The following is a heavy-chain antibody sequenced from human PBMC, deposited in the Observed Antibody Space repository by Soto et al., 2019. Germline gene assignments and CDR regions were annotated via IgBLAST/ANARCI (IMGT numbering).Heavy chain of an antibody. J-gene: IGHJ4*02. CDR3: AKGPDIVVVPAAY. D-gene: IGHD2-2*01. CDR1: GFTFSNYA. Sequence: GESLRRFWAASGFTFSNYAMSWVRQAPGKGLEWVSAISVSGGSTYYADSVKGRFTISRDNSKNTLYLQMNSLRAEDTAVYYCAKGPDIVVVPAAYCGQGTLVTVSS. CDR2: ISVSGGST. V-gene: IGHV3-23*01.